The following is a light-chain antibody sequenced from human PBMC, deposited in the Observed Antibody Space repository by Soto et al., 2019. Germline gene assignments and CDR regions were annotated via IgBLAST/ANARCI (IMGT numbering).Light chain of an antibody. CDR3: AAWDDSLNRV. V-gene: IGLV1-36*01. CDR2: YDD. J-gene: IGLJ3*02. CDR1: SSNIGNNA. Sequence: QLVLTQPPSVSEAPRQRVTISCSGSSSNIGNNAVNWYQQLPGKAPKLLIYYDDLLPSGVSDRFSGSKSGTSASLAISGLQSEDEADYYCAAWDDSLNRVFGGGTKLTVL.